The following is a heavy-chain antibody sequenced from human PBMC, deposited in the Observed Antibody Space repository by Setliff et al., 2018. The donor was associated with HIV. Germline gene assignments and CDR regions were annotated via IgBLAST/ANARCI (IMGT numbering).Heavy chain of an antibody. CDR2: IIPILGIA. CDR3: ATQTVAVGAPGYFDS. D-gene: IGHD2-15*01. V-gene: IGHV1-69*02. J-gene: IGHJ4*02. CDR1: GGTFSSYT. Sequence: ASVKVSCKASGGTFSSYTISWVRQAPGQGLEWMGRIIPILGIANYAQKFQGRVTITADKSTSTAYMELSSLRSEDTAVYYCATQTVAVGAPGYFDSWGQGTLVTVSS.